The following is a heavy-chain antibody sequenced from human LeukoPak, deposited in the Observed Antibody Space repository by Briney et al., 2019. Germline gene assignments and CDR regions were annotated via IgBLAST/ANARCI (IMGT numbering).Heavy chain of an antibody. V-gene: IGHV3-15*01. CDR2: IKSKTDGGTT. CDR3: AKDLYGDYDY. J-gene: IGHJ4*02. CDR1: GFTFSNAW. Sequence: GGSLRLSCAASGFTFSNAWMSWVRQAQGKGLEWVGRIKSKTDGGTTDYAAPVKGRFTISRDNSKNTLYLQMNSLRAEDTAVYYCAKDLYGDYDYWGQGTLVTVSS. D-gene: IGHD4-17*01.